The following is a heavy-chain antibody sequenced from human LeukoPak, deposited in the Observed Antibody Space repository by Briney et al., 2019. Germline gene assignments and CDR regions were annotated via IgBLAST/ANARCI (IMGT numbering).Heavy chain of an antibody. V-gene: IGHV1-8*01. CDR1: GYTFTSYD. CDR2: MNPSSGNT. CDR3: ARVAYYYDSAGLYLNYFYGMDV. D-gene: IGHD3-22*01. Sequence: ASVKVSCKAPGYTFTSYDINWVRQATGQGLEWLGWMNPSSGNTGYAQKFQGRVTMTRDTSISTAYMELSSLRSEDTAVYYCARVAYYYDSAGLYLNYFYGMDVWGQGTTVTVSS. J-gene: IGHJ6*02.